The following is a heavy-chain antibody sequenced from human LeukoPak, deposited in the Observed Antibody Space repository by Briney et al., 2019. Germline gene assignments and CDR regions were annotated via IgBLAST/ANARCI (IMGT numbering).Heavy chain of an antibody. CDR1: GFTFSSYG. CDR2: IWYGGSNK. V-gene: IGHV3-33*08. J-gene: IGHJ6*03. D-gene: IGHD3-3*01. CDR3: AKSGVTIFGVAPDYYMDV. Sequence: GGSLRLSCAASGFTFSSYGMHWVRQAPGKGLERVAVIWYGGSNKYYADSVKGRFTISRDNSKNTLYLQMNSLRAEDTAVYYCAKSGVTIFGVAPDYYMDVWGKGTTVTVSS.